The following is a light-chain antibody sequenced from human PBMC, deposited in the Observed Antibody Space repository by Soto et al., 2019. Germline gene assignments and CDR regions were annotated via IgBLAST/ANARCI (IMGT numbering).Light chain of an antibody. CDR1: SSDIGGYDY. J-gene: IGLJ1*01. CDR2: EVR. Sequence: QSVLTQPASVSGSPGQSITISCTGTSSDIGGYDYVSWYQQRPGKAPKLMIYEVRYRPSGVSNRFSGSMSGNTASLNISGLQAEDEADYYFCSYTRTSKNYVFGSGTKVTAL. CDR3: CSYTRTSKNYV. V-gene: IGLV2-14*01.